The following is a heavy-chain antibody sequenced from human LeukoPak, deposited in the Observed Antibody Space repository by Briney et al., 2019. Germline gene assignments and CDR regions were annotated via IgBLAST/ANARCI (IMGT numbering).Heavy chain of an antibody. CDR1: GFTFSSYE. Sequence: PGGSLRLSCAASGFTFSSYEMNWVRQAPGKGLEGVSYISSSGSTIYYADSVKGRVTISRDNAKNSLHLQMNSLRAEDTAVYYCAELGIPMIGGVWGKGPTVTISS. CDR2: ISSSGSTI. CDR3: AELGIPMIGGV. J-gene: IGHJ6*04. D-gene: IGHD3-10*02. V-gene: IGHV3-48*03.